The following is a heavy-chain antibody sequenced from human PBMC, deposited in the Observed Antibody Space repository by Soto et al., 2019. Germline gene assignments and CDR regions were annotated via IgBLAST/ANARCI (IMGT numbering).Heavy chain of an antibody. CDR2: INTDGSST. Sequence: EVQLVESGGGLVQPGESLRLSCAASGFTFNDYWMHWVRQVPGKGLVWVSRINTDGSSTSYADSVKGRFTISRDNAKNTLSLQTSSLRVENTAMYYCARVGPHKYGPRGSRVADFWAQGTLVTVSS. CDR1: GFTFNDYW. D-gene: IGHD2-15*01. V-gene: IGHV3-74*01. J-gene: IGHJ4*02. CDR3: ARVGPHKYGPRGSRVADF.